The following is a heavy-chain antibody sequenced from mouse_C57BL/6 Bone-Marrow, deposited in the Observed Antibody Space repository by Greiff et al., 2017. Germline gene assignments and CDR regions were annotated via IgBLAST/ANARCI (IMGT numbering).Heavy chain of an antibody. CDR2: INYDGSST. D-gene: IGHD1-1*01. CDR1: GFTFSDYY. J-gene: IGHJ1*03. V-gene: IGHV5-16*01. CDR3: ARDDYGSRGYFDV. Sequence: EVKVVESEGGLVQPGSSMKLSCTASGFTFSDYYMAWVRQVPEKGLEWVANINYDGSSTYYLDSLKSRFIISRDNAKNILYLQMSSLKSEDTATYYCARDDYGSRGYFDVWGTGTTVTVSS.